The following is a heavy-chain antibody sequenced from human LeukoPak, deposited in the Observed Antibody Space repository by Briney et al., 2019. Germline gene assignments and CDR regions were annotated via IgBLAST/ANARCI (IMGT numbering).Heavy chain of an antibody. CDR2: ISSDGGST. V-gene: IGHV3-64*01. CDR3: ARPAVAGPTYYYYGMDV. D-gene: IGHD6-19*01. CDR1: GFTFSGYA. Sequence: GSLRLSCAASGFTFSGYAMHWVRQAPGKGLEYGSSISSDGGSTYYANSLKGRFTISRDNSKNTLYLQMGSLRAEDMAVYYCARPAVAGPTYYYYGMDVWGQGTTVTVSS. J-gene: IGHJ6*02.